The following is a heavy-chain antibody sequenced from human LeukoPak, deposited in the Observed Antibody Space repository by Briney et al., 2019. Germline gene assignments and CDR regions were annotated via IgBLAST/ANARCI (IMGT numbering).Heavy chain of an antibody. CDR2: ISGSDGRT. J-gene: IGHJ4*02. V-gene: IGHV3-23*01. CDR3: AKMDCVPSSCDEFDY. Sequence: PGGSLRLSCSASGFTFSSFAMTWVRQAPGKGLEWISAISGSDGRTFYADSVKGRFTISRDNSKNTLSLQMNSLRAEDTAVYYCAKMDCVPSSCDEFDYWGQGTLVTVSS. CDR1: GFTFSSFA. D-gene: IGHD2-21*01.